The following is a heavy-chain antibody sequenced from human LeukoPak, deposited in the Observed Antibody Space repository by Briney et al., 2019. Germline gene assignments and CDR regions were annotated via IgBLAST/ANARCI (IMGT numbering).Heavy chain of an antibody. CDR3: ASYSSGWSLFDY. J-gene: IGHJ4*02. D-gene: IGHD6-19*01. CDR2: IYYSGST. CDR1: GGSISSYY. V-gene: IGHV4-59*08. Sequence: TSETLSLTCTVSGGSISSYYWSWIRQPPGTGLEWIGYIYYSGSTNYNPSLKSRVTISVDTSKNQFSLKLSSVTAADTAVYYCASYSSGWSLFDYWGQGTLVTVSS.